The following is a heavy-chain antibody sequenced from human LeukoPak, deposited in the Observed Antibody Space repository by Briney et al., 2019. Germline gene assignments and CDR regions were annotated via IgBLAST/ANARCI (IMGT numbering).Heavy chain of an antibody. CDR1: GFPLCSYS. V-gene: IGHV3-23*01. CDR3: AKGDSSGWYESNWFDP. Sequence: GFLELSLAASGFPLCSYSMSRVRQASGEGVEGGLGISGGDGSTYYADSVKGRFTISRDNSKNTLYLQMNSLRAEDAAVYYCAKGDSSGWYESNWFDPWGQGTLVTVSS. J-gene: IGHJ5*02. CDR2: ISGGDGST. D-gene: IGHD6-19*01.